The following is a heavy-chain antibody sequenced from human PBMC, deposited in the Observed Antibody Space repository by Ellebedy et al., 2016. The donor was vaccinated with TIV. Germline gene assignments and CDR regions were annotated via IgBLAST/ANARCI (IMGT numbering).Heavy chain of an antibody. CDR2: MNPDRGTT. CDR3: TAISDWNYGGWFNP. V-gene: IGHV1-8*01. Sequence: ASVQVSCXASGYTFTEFDINWVRQARGQGLEWMGWMNPDRGTTGAAQKFQGRVTLTRDTSINTAYMELTSLTFEDTAIYYCTAISDWNYGGWFNPWGQGTLVTVSS. CDR1: GYTFTEFD. J-gene: IGHJ5*02. D-gene: IGHD1-1*01.